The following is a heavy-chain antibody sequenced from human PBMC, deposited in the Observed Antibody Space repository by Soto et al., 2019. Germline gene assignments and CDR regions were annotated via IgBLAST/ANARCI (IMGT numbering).Heavy chain of an antibody. V-gene: IGHV3-48*02. J-gene: IGHJ4*02. CDR3: VRGACTGGVCFLRY. Sequence: EVQLVESGGGLVQPGGSLRLSCAASGFTFSDYSMLWVRQAPGKGLQWVSYISSSADSTYYAASLKGRFTISRDNARDSLFLQMNSLKDGDTAVYYCVRGACTGGVCFLRYWGQGTLVTVSS. CDR1: GFTFSDYS. D-gene: IGHD2-8*02. CDR2: ISSSADST.